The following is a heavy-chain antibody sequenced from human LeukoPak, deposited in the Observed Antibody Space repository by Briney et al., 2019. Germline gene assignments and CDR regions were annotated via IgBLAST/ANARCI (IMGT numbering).Heavy chain of an antibody. J-gene: IGHJ4*02. Sequence: SETLSLTCAVYGGSFSGCYWSWIRQPPGKGLEWIGEINHSGSTNYNPSLKSRVTISVDTSKNQFSLKLSSVTAADTAVYYCARFTYYYDSSGYYYSGGFGYWGQGTLVTVSS. CDR1: GGSFSGCY. CDR3: ARFTYYYDSSGYYYSGGFGY. CDR2: INHSGST. D-gene: IGHD3-22*01. V-gene: IGHV4-34*01.